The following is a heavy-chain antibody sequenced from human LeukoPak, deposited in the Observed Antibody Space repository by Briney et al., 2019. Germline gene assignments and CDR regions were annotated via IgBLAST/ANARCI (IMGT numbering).Heavy chain of an antibody. V-gene: IGHV7-4-1*02. Sequence: ASVKVSCKASGYTFTSYAMNWVRQAPGQGLEWMGWINTNTGNPTYAQGFTGRFVFSLDTSVSTAYLQISSLKAEDTAVYYCASSSEGIVVPAAMAYYYYYGMDVWGQGTTVTVSS. CDR2: INTNTGNP. J-gene: IGHJ6*02. D-gene: IGHD2-2*01. CDR3: ASSSEGIVVPAAMAYYYYYGMDV. CDR1: GYTFTSYA.